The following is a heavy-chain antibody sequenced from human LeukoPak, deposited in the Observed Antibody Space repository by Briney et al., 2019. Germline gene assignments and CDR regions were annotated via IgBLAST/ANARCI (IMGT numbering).Heavy chain of an antibody. Sequence: GGSLRLSCAASGFTFSSYGMHWVRQAPGKGLEWVAVISYDGSNKYYADSVKGRFTISRDNSKNTLYLQMNSLRAEDTAVYYCAGRASGWYDYYYYYGMDVWGQGTTVTVSS. D-gene: IGHD6-19*01. V-gene: IGHV3-30*03. CDR3: AGRASGWYDYYYYYGMDV. CDR1: GFTFSSYG. CDR2: ISYDGSNK. J-gene: IGHJ6*02.